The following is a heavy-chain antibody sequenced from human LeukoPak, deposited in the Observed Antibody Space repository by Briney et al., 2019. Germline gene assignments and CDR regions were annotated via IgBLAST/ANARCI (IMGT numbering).Heavy chain of an antibody. CDR3: ARLTGNYGDY. Sequence: GGSLTLSCAASGFTFSSYSMNWVRQAPAQWLELVSSISSGSSYIYYADSVKGRFTISRENAKNSLYLQMDSLRAEDTAVYYCARLTGNYGDYWGQGTLVTVSS. V-gene: IGHV3-21*01. CDR1: GFTFSSYS. D-gene: IGHD3-10*01. J-gene: IGHJ4*02. CDR2: ISSGSSYI.